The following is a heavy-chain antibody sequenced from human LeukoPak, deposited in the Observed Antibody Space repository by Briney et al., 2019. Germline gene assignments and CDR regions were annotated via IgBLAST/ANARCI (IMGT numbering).Heavy chain of an antibody. CDR1: GFTFSGSW. CDR3: ARELSWSGRDY. Sequence: AGSLRLSCAASGFTFSGSWMSWVRQAPGKGLEWVANINQDGSAKNYLDSVKGRFTISMDRGKNSLYLQMNSLRDEDTAVYYCARELSWSGRDYWGQGTLVTVSS. CDR2: INQDGSAK. D-gene: IGHD3-3*01. V-gene: IGHV3-7*01. J-gene: IGHJ4*02.